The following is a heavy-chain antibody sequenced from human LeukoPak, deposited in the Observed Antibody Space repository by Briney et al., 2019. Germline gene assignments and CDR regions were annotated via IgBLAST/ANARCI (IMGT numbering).Heavy chain of an antibody. J-gene: IGHJ4*02. CDR2: ISYDGSNK. CDR3: ARGGGLAVDS. CDR1: GFTFSTYT. Sequence: GRSLRLSCAASGFTFSTYTMHWVRQAPGKGLEWVALISYDGSNKYYADSVKGRFTISRDNSKNTLYLQMNSLRAGDTAVYYCARGGGLAVDSWGQGTLVTVSS. D-gene: IGHD3-16*01. V-gene: IGHV3-30-3*01.